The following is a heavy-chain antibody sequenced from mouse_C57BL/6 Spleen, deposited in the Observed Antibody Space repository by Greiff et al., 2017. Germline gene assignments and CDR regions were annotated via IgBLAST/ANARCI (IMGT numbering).Heavy chain of an antibody. CDR3: ARSGYGNYLGMDY. D-gene: IGHD2-1*01. J-gene: IGHJ4*01. CDR2: INPSNGGT. V-gene: IGHV1-53*01. CDR1: GYTFTSYW. Sequence: VQLQQPGTELVKPGASVKLSCKASGYTFTSYWMHWVKQRPGQGLEWIGNINPSNGGTNYNEKFKSKATLTVDKSSSTAYMQLSSLTSEDSAVYDCARSGYGNYLGMDYWGQGTSVTVSS.